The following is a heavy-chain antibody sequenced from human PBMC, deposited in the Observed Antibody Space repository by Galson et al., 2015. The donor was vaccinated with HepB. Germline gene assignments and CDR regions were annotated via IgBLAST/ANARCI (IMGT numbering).Heavy chain of an antibody. Sequence: SVKVSCKASGYTFTGYYMHWVRQAPGQGLEWMGWINPNSGGTNYAQKFQGRVTMTRDTSISTAYMELSRLRSDDTAVYYCARDISWANYGGNPHWNFDYWGQGTLVTVSS. J-gene: IGHJ4*02. CDR1: GYTFTGYY. CDR3: ARDISWANYGGNPHWNFDY. D-gene: IGHD4-23*01. V-gene: IGHV1-2*02. CDR2: INPNSGGT.